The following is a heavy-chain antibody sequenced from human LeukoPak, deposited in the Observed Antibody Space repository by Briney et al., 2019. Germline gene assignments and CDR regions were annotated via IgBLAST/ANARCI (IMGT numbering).Heavy chain of an antibody. J-gene: IGHJ4*02. CDR1: GFTFSSYW. CDR2: INTDGSST. V-gene: IGHV3-74*01. Sequence: GGSLRLSCAASGFTFSSYWMHWVRQAPGKGLVWVSRINTDGSSTSYADSVKGRFTISRDNAKNTLYLQMNSLRAEDTAVYYCAREERGGNYYDSSGYFDYWGQGTLVTVSS. D-gene: IGHD3-22*01. CDR3: AREERGGNYYDSSGYFDY.